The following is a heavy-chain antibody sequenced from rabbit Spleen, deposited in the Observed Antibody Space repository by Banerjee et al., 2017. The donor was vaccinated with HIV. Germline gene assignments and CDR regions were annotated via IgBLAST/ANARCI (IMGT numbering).Heavy chain of an antibody. Sequence: QEQLVESGGDLVKPGASLTLTCTASGVSFSSSSYMCWVRQAPGKGLEWIACIYGGSSGSTYYASWAKGRFTISKTSSTTVTLQMTSLTAADTATYLCARDTGTSFSTYGMDLWGPGTLVTVS. CDR3: ARDTGTSFSTYGMDL. CDR1: GVSFSSSSY. D-gene: IGHD8-1*01. V-gene: IGHV1S45*01. J-gene: IGHJ6*01. CDR2: IYGGSSGST.